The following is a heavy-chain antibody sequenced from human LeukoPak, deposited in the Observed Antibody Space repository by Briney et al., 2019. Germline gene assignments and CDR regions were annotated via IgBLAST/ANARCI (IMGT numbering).Heavy chain of an antibody. V-gene: IGHV3-23*01. CDR2: ISAGSTNT. CDR1: GFTFTSCA. D-gene: IGHD3-10*01. J-gene: IGHJ4*02. CDR3: AKRWSYGDY. Sequence: GGSLRLSCAASGFTFTSCAMSWVRQAPGKGLEWVSSISAGSTNTYYADSVKGRFTISRDNSKNMVYLQMNSLSPEDTAVYYCAKRWSYGDYWGQGVVVTVSS.